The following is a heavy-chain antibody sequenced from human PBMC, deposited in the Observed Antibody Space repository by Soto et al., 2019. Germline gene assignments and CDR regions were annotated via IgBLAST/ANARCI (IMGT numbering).Heavy chain of an antibody. Sequence: PGGSLRLSCAASGFTFSNAWMHWVRQAPGKGLEWVGRIKRKTDGGTIDYAAPVKGRFTISRDDSKNTLYLQMNSLKTEDTAVYYCTTPTVATFDFWGQGTLVTVSS. CDR3: TTPTVATFDF. V-gene: IGHV3-15*07. CDR2: IKRKTDGGTI. J-gene: IGHJ4*02. CDR1: GFTFSNAW. D-gene: IGHD4-17*01.